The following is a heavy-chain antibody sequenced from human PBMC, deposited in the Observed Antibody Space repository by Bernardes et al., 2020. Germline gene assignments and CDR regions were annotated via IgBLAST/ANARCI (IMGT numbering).Heavy chain of an antibody. Sequence: SETLSLTCTVSGGSISSNYWSWIRQPPGKGLEWIGYIYSSGSTNHNPSLKSRVTISVDTSKNQFSLKLSSVTAADTAVYYCARVMLDGSGWFNWNFDLWGRGTLVTVSS. CDR2: IYSSGST. V-gene: IGHV4-59*01. J-gene: IGHJ2*01. D-gene: IGHD6-19*01. CDR1: GGSISSNY. CDR3: ARVMLDGSGWFNWNFDL.